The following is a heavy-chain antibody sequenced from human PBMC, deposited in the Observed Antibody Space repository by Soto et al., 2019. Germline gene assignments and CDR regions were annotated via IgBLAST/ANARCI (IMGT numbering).Heavy chain of an antibody. J-gene: IGHJ4*02. D-gene: IGHD1-1*01. V-gene: IGHV1-18*01. CDR2: ISAYNGNT. CDR1: GYTFSSYG. CDR3: ARDPLAPYY. Sequence: ASVKVSCKASGYTFSSYGIAWVRQAPGQGLEWMGWISAYNGNTNYAQRLQGRVTMTTDTSTTTAYMELRSLRSDDTAVYYCARDPLAPYYWGQGTLVTVSS.